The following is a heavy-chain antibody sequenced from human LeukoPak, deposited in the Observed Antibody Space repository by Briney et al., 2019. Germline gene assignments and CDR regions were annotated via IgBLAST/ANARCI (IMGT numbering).Heavy chain of an antibody. V-gene: IGHV1-2*02. J-gene: IGHJ6*03. CDR2: INPNSGGT. Sequence: GASVKVSCKASGYTFTGYYMHWVRQAPGQGLEWMGWINPNSGGTNYAQKFQGRVTMTRDTSISTAYMELSRLRSDDTAVYYCARDLSQTHQTYYDFWSGYYTGIPPYMDVWGKGTTVTVSS. D-gene: IGHD3-3*01. CDR1: GYTFTGYY. CDR3: ARDLSQTHQTYYDFWSGYYTGIPPYMDV.